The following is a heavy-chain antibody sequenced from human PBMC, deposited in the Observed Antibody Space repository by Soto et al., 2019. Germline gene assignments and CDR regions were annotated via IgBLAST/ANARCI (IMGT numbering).Heavy chain of an antibody. J-gene: IGHJ6*02. CDR1: GYTFTSYS. Sequence: QVQLVQSGAEVEKPGASVKVSCKASGYTFTSYSIHWVRQAPGQRLEGMGWINAVNGNTKYSPKIQVRVGFTRDTLARPDYLELISLESHVTAVCYYARPNYVDFDYGLDVWGRRVTVNVSS. CDR3: ARPNYVDFDYGLDV. D-gene: IGHD3-10*02. V-gene: IGHV1-3*01. CDR2: INAVNGNT.